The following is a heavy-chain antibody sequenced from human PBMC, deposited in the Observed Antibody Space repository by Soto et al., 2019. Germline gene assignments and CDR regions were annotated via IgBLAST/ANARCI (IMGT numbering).Heavy chain of an antibody. Sequence: ASVKVSCKASGYTFTGYYMHWVRQAPGQGLEWMGWINPNSGGTNYAQKFQGWVTMTRDTSISTAYMELSRLRSDDTAVYYCASAYCGGDCYHEDRGYYGMDVWGQGNTVTVSS. J-gene: IGHJ6*02. CDR2: INPNSGGT. CDR3: ASAYCGGDCYHEDRGYYGMDV. D-gene: IGHD2-21*02. CDR1: GYTFTGYY. V-gene: IGHV1-2*04.